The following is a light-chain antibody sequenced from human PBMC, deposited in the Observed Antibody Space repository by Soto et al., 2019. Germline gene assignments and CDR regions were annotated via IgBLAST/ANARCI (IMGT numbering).Light chain of an antibody. J-gene: IGLJ1*01. V-gene: IGLV2-14*01. CDR1: SSDVGAYNY. CDR2: DVS. Sequence: QSALTQPASVSGSPGQSVTISCTGTSSDVGAYNYVSWYQQHPAKVPKLMIYDVSNRPSGVSDRFSGSKSGNTASLTISGFQAEDEADYYCYSYTSSSTYVFGTGTKLTVL. CDR3: YSYTSSSTYV.